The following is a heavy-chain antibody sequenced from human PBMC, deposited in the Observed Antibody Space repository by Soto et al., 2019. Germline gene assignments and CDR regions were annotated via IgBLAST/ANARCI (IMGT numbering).Heavy chain of an antibody. V-gene: IGHV1-69*01. CDR3: AHVILLGRPYNDYYSYGIDI. J-gene: IGHJ6*02. D-gene: IGHD1-1*01. CDR2: IIPVFGTA. Sequence: QGLEWMGGIIPVFGTANYAQKCQGRVTITADESTITANMELSSLRSENTAVYYCAHVILLGRPYNDYYSYGIDIWGQGTLVTVPS.